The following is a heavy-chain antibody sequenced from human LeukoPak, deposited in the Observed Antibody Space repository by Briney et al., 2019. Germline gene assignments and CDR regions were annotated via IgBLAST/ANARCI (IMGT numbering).Heavy chain of an antibody. CDR2: ISAYNGNT. D-gene: IGHD3-16*02. Sequence: GASVKVSCKASGYTFTSYGISWVRQAPGQGLEWMGWISAYNGNTNYAQKLQGRVTMTIDTSTSTAYMELRSLRSDDTAVYYCARDRVGDYVWGSYRYTNAFDIWGQGTMVTVSS. CDR3: ARDRVGDYVWGSYRYTNAFDI. CDR1: GYTFTSYG. J-gene: IGHJ3*02. V-gene: IGHV1-18*01.